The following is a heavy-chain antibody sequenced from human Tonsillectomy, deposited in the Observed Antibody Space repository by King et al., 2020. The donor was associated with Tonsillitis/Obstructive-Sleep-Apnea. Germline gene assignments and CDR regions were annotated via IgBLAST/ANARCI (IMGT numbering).Heavy chain of an antibody. CDR3: ARGTPAAAGPYLDY. D-gene: IGHD6-13*01. CDR2: ISYDGSNK. CDR1: GFTFSSYA. V-gene: IGHV3-30*01. J-gene: IGHJ4*02. Sequence: VQLVESGGGVVQPGRSLRLSCAASGFTFSSYAMHWFRQAPGKGLKWVAVISYDGSNKYYADSVKGRFTISRDNSKNTLYVQMNSLRAEDTAVYYCARGTPAAAGPYLDYWGQGTLVTVSS.